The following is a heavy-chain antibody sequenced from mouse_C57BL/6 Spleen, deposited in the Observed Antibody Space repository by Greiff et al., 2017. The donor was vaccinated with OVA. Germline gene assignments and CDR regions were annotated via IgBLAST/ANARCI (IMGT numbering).Heavy chain of an antibody. V-gene: IGHV1-22*01. Sequence: EVKLMESGPELVKPGASVKMSCKASGYTFTDYNMHWVKQSHGKSLEWIGYINPNNGGTSYNQKFKGKATLTVNKSSSTAYMELRSLTSEDSAVYYCARSPYYGRDYWGQGTTLTVSS. CDR1: GYTFTDYN. D-gene: IGHD1-1*01. CDR3: ARSPYYGRDY. CDR2: INPNNGGT. J-gene: IGHJ2*01.